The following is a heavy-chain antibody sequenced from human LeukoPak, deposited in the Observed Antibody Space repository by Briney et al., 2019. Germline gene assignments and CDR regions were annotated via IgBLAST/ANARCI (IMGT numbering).Heavy chain of an antibody. CDR3: ARVAATRAGYGMDV. V-gene: IGHV4-59*01. Sequence: SSETLSLTCAVYGGSFSGYYWSWIRQPPGKGLEWIGYIYYSGSTNYNPSLKSRVTISVDTSKNQFSLKLSSVTAADTAVYYCARVAATRAGYGMDVWGQGTTVTVSS. D-gene: IGHD5-24*01. J-gene: IGHJ6*02. CDR1: GGSFSGYY. CDR2: IYYSGST.